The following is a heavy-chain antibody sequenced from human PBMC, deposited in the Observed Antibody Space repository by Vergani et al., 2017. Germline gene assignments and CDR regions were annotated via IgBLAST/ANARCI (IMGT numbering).Heavy chain of an antibody. CDR3: ARGPRRIVVVPAVNNWFDP. D-gene: IGHD2-2*01. CDR2: IYYSGST. J-gene: IGHJ5*02. V-gene: IGHV4-30-4*08. Sequence: QVQLQESGPGLVKPSQTLSLTCTVSGGSISSGDYYWSWIRQPPGKGLEWIGYIYYSGSTYYNPSLKSRVTISVDTSKKQFSLKRRSVTAADTAVYYLARGPRRIVVVPAVNNWFDPWGQGTLVTVAS. CDR1: GGSISSGDYY.